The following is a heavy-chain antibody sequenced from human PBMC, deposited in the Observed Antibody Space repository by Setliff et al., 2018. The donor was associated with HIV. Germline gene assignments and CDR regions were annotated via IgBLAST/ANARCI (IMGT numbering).Heavy chain of an antibody. D-gene: IGHD2-21*01. CDR3: ARGGAGGDYRIDY. CDR1: GFTFSDYW. CDR2: INTDGTSI. Sequence: PGGSLRLSCGASGFTFSDYWLHWVRQAPGQGLVWVSRINTDGTSIGYADAVKGRFTISRDISTNTLSLQMNSLRPEDTAVYFCARGGAGGDYRIDYWGRGTLDTVSS. V-gene: IGHV3-74*01. J-gene: IGHJ4*02.